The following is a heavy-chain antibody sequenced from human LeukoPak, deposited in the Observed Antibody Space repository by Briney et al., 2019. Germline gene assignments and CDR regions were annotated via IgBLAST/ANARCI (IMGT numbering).Heavy chain of an antibody. CDR1: GGSISSYY. V-gene: IGHV4-59*01. J-gene: IGHJ6*03. CDR3: ARTTEGGYTYGYFYYYYMDV. Sequence: SETLSLTCTVSGGSISSYYWSWIRQPPGKVLEWIGYIYYSGSTNYNPSLKSRVTISVDTSKNQFSLKLTSVTAADTAVYYCARTTEGGYTYGYFYYYYMDVWDKGTTVTISS. D-gene: IGHD5-18*01. CDR2: IYYSGST.